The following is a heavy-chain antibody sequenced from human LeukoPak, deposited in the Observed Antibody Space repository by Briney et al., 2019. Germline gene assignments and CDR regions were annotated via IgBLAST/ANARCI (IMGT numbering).Heavy chain of an antibody. CDR1: GFTFSSYA. V-gene: IGHV3-23*01. Sequence: GSLRLSCAASGFTFSSYAMSWVRQAPGKGLEWVSAISGSGGSTYYADSVKGRFTISRDNSKNTLYLQMNSLRAEDTAVYYCAKDLGRYCSSTSCSNPGALDIWGQGTMVTVSS. J-gene: IGHJ3*02. D-gene: IGHD2-2*01. CDR2: ISGSGGST. CDR3: AKDLGRYCSSTSCSNPGALDI.